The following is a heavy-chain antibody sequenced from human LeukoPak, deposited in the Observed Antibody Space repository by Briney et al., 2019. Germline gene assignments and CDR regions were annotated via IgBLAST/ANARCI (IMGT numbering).Heavy chain of an antibody. CDR2: IYYSGSA. Sequence: ASETLSLTCTVSGGSISSSSYYWGWIRQPPGKGLEWIGSIYYSGSANYNPSLKSRVTMSVDTSKNQFSLKLSSVTAADTAVYYCASSLGFRDAFDIWGQGTMVTVSS. D-gene: IGHD3-10*01. J-gene: IGHJ3*02. CDR3: ASSLGFRDAFDI. CDR1: GGSISSSSYY. V-gene: IGHV4-39*07.